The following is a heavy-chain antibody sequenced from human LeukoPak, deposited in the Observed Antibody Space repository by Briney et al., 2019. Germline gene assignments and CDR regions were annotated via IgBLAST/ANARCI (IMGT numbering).Heavy chain of an antibody. CDR1: GGSISSGSYY. D-gene: IGHD4-23*01. J-gene: IGHJ4*02. CDR3: ARYGGNHHFDY. V-gene: IGHV4-61*02. CDR2: IYTSGST. Sequence: SQTLSLTCTVSGGSISSGSYYWSWIRQPAGKGLEWIGRIYTSGSTNYNPSLKSRVTISVDTSKNQFSLRLSSVTAADTAVYYCARYGGNHHFDYWGQGTLVTVSS.